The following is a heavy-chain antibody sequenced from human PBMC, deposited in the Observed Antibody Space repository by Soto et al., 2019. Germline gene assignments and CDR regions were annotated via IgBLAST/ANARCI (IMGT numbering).Heavy chain of an antibody. CDR3: ARENYYGSGSYRSRIDY. CDR1: GFTFSSYG. D-gene: IGHD3-10*01. J-gene: IGHJ4*02. V-gene: IGHV3-33*01. CDR2: IWYDGSNK. Sequence: GGSLRLSCAASGFTFSSYGMHWVRQAPGKGLEWVAVIWYDGSNKYYADSVKGRFTISRDNSKNTLYLQMNSLRAEDTAVYYCARENYYGSGSYRSRIDYWGQGTLVTAPQ.